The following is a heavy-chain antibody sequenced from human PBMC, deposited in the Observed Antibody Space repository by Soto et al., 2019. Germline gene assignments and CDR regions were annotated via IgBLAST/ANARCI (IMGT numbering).Heavy chain of an antibody. CDR3: ATRIVATAPFDH. CDR2: IYYTGST. J-gene: IGHJ4*02. CDR1: GGSISGPF. Sequence: SETLSLTCTVSGGSISGPFWSWIRQSPGKGQEFIGYIYYTGSTNSNPSLNGRASISVDTSKNQISLKLWSVTAAYTAVYYCATRIVATAPFDHCGQGTLDAGSS. V-gene: IGHV4-59*11. D-gene: IGHD5-12*01.